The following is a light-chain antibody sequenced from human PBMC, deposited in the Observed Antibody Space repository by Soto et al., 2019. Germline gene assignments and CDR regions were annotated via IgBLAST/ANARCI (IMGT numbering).Light chain of an antibody. Sequence: QPALAQPPSAAGSPRQSVTISCTGTSSDVGGYNYVSWYQQHPGKATKLMFYEVSHRPSGVPDRFSGSKSGNTASLTVSGLQAEDEADYYCSSYAGSIHYVFGTGSKVTVL. CDR2: EVS. V-gene: IGLV2-8*01. J-gene: IGLJ1*01. CDR1: SSDVGGYNY. CDR3: SSYAGSIHYV.